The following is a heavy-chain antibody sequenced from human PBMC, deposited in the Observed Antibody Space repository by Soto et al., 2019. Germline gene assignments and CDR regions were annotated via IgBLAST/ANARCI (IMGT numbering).Heavy chain of an antibody. CDR1: GFTVSSKY. CDR2: IWSAGLI. Sequence: GGSLRLSCAASGFTVSSKYMSWVRQAPGKGLEWVSVIWSAGLIYYADSVRGRFTISRDISKNILYLEMTSLRADDTAVYYCARARVRPITMVRGVTGILYYGMDVWGQGTTVTVSS. D-gene: IGHD3-10*01. V-gene: IGHV3-53*01. CDR3: ARARVRPITMVRGVTGILYYGMDV. J-gene: IGHJ6*02.